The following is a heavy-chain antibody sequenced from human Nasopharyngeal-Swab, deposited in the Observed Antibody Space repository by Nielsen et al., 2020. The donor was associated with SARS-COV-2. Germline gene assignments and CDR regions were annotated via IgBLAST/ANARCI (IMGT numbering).Heavy chain of an antibody. J-gene: IGHJ3*01. CDR2: IKTDGSRT. CDR3: AKAEYFGDGSSGWYSAFDL. D-gene: IGHD6-19*01. V-gene: IGHV3-74*01. CDR1: GFTFSNYW. Sequence: GESLKISCVASGFTFSNYWMHWVRQAPGKGLVWVSRIKTDGSRTVYADSVRGRFTISRDNVKNTLYMEMNSLRPEDTALYFCAKAEYFGDGSSGWYSAFDLWGQGTMVTVSS.